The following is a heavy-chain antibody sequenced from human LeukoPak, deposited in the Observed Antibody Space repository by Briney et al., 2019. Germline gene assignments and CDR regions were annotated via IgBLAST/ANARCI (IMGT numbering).Heavy chain of an antibody. CDR2: IKRKTDGETI. D-gene: IGHD4-17*01. V-gene: IGHV3-15*01. Sequence: GGSLRLSCAASGLTFSNAWMSWVRQAPGKGLEWVGRIKRKTDGETIDYAAPVKGRFTISRDDSKNTLYLQMNNLKTEDTAVYYCTSDYAVWGQGTLAIVSS. CDR1: GLTFSNAW. J-gene: IGHJ4*02. CDR3: TSDYAV.